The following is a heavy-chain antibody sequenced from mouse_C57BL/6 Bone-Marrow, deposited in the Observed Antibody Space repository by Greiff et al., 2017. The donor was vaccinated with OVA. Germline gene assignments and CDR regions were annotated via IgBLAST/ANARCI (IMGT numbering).Heavy chain of an antibody. CDR1: GYAFSSSW. D-gene: IGHD1-1*01. CDR3: ARGGITAVVAEDWYCDV. J-gene: IGHJ1*03. CDR2: IYPGDGDP. V-gene: IGHV1-82*01. Sequence: VQLQQSGPELVKPGASVKISCKASGYAFSSSWMNWVKQRPGTGLEWIGRIYPGDGDPNYNGKFKGKATLTADKSSSPAYMQLSRLTSEDSSVCFCARGGITAVVAEDWYCDVWGTGTTVTVSS.